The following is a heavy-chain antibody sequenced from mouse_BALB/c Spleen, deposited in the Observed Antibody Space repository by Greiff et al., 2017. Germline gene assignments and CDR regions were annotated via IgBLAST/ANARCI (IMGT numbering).Heavy chain of an antibody. V-gene: IGHV5-17*02. J-gene: IGHJ3*01. Sequence: EVKLQESGGGLVQPGGSRKLSCAASGFTFSSFGMHWVRQAPEKGLEWVAYISSGSSTIYYADTVKGRFTISRDNPKNTLFLQMTSLRSEDTAMYYCARDRYDVAWFAYWGQGTLVTVSA. D-gene: IGHD2-14*01. CDR2: ISSGSSTI. CDR1: GFTFSSFG. CDR3: ARDRYDVAWFAY.